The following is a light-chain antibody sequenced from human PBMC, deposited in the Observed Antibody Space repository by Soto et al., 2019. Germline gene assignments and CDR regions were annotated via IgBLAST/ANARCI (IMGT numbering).Light chain of an antibody. V-gene: IGKV3-20*01. CDR3: QESYSTS. Sequence: EIVLTQSPGTLSLSPGERATLSCRASQSVSSSYLAWYQQKPGQAPRLLIYGASSRATGIPDRFSGSGSGTDFTLTISSLQPEDMATYYCQESYSTSLGQGTKVDI. CDR1: QSVSSSY. J-gene: IGKJ1*01. CDR2: GAS.